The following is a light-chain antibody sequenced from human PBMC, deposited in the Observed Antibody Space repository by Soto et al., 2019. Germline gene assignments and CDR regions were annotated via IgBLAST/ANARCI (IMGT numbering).Light chain of an antibody. V-gene: IGKV1-5*01. CDR3: QQYNNWPPIT. Sequence: DIQMTQSPSTLSASVGDGVTITCRASQSISRWLAWYQQKPGKAPKLLIYDASSLESGVPSRFSGSGSGTEFTFTISSLQPDGFSVYYCQQYNNWPPITFGQGTRLEIK. CDR2: DAS. J-gene: IGKJ5*01. CDR1: QSISRW.